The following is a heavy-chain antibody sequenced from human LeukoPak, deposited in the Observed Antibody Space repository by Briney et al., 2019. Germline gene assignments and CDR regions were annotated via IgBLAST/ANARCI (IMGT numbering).Heavy chain of an antibody. CDR3: ARAPPSSKRGDDY. J-gene: IGHJ4*02. D-gene: IGHD3-10*01. Sequence: GASVKVSCKASGYTFTNYGISWVRQAPGQGPEWMGWISAYNDNTNYAQKFQGRLTMTADTSTSTAYMELRSLRSDDTAVYYCARAPPSSKRGDDYWGQGTLVTVSS. V-gene: IGHV1-18*01. CDR1: GYTFTNYG. CDR2: ISAYNDNT.